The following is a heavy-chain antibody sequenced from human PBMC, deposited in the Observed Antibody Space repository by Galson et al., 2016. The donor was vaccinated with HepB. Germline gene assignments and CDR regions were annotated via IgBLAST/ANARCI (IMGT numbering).Heavy chain of an antibody. CDR1: GFTFRNFG. Sequence: SLRLSCAASGFTFRNFGIHWVRQAPGKGLEWVAVVSFDGHKTLYVGSVSGRLTISRDDSKNTAYLQMNYLRPDDTAVYYCVKDLGVGTTTTDAFDIWGQGTMVAVSS. V-gene: IGHV3-30*18. CDR2: VSFDGHKT. D-gene: IGHD1-26*01. CDR3: VKDLGVGTTTTDAFDI. J-gene: IGHJ3*02.